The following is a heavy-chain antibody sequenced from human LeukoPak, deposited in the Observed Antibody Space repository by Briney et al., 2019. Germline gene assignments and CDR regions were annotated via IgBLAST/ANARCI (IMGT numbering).Heavy chain of an antibody. CDR3: AKNDGIGNGNYRYYYYYYMDV. V-gene: IGHV3-30*02. CDR1: GFTFSSYG. D-gene: IGHD4-11*01. Sequence: GGSLRLSCAASGFTFSSYGMHWVRQAPGKGLEWVAFIRYDGSNKYYADSVKGRFTISRDNSKNTLYLQMNSLRAEDTAVYYCAKNDGIGNGNYRYYYYYYMDVWGKGTTVTVSS. J-gene: IGHJ6*03. CDR2: IRYDGSNK.